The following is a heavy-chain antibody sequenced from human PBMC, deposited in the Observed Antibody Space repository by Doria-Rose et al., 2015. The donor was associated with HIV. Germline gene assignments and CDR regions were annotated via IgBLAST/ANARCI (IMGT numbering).Heavy chain of an antibody. J-gene: IGHJ4*02. Sequence: QVQLQESGPGLVRPSQTLSLTRTVSGDSISSGDSFWSWIRQPPRQGPEWIRYISSSGTTYYYPSLRGRLTISLDASKNQFSLDLNSVTAADTAVYYCARARNYGFPHFFDFWGQGTLVTVSS. CDR2: ISSSGTT. V-gene: IGHV4-30-4*01. D-gene: IGHD3-10*01. CDR3: ARARNYGFPHFFDF. CDR1: GDSISSGDSF.